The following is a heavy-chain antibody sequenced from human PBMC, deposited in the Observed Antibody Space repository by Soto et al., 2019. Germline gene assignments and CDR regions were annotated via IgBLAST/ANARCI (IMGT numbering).Heavy chain of an antibody. V-gene: IGHV3-21*01. CDR3: ARPLRSMVRGVIPVNY. D-gene: IGHD3-10*01. J-gene: IGHJ4*02. Sequence: PGGSLRLSCAASGFTFRSYSMNWVRQAPGKGLEWVSSISSSSSYIYYADSVKGRFTISRDNAKNSLYLQMNSLRAEDTAVYYCARPLRSMVRGVIPVNYWGQGTLVTLSS. CDR2: ISSSSSYI. CDR1: GFTFRSYS.